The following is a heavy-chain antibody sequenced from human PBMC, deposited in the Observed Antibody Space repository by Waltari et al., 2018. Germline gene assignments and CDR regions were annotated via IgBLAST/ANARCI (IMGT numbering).Heavy chain of an antibody. V-gene: IGHV4-39*07. CDR2: IYYSGST. CDR1: GGSISSSSYY. J-gene: IGHJ3*02. CDR3: ARDPLCSGSYYGMGAFDI. Sequence: QLQLQESGPGLVKPSETLSLTCTVSGGSISSSSYYWGWIRQPPGKGLEWIGSIYYSGSTYYKPTLKRRVTISVDTSKNQFSLKLSSVTAADTAVYYCARDPLCSGSYYGMGAFDIWGQGTMVTVSS. D-gene: IGHD1-26*01.